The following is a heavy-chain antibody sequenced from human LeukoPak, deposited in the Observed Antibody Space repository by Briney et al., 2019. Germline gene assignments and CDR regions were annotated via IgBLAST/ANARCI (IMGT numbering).Heavy chain of an antibody. J-gene: IGHJ6*02. V-gene: IGHV1-8*01. CDR3: ARGGGYDPNYGMDV. CDR1: GYTFTSYD. D-gene: IGHD5-12*01. Sequence: GASVKVSCKASGYTFTSYDINWVRQATGQGLEWMGWMNPNSGNTGYAQKFQGRVTMTRNTSISTAYMELSSLRSEGTAVYYCARGGGYDPNYGMDVWGQGTTVTVSS. CDR2: MNPNSGNT.